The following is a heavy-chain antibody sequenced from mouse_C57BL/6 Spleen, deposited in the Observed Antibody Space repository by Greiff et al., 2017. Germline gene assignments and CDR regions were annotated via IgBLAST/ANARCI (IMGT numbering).Heavy chain of an antibody. V-gene: IGHV1-64*01. CDR1: GYTFTSYW. J-gene: IGHJ1*03. CDR3: ARSGFITTVVAWYFDV. CDR2: IHPNSGST. Sequence: VQLQQPGAELVKPGASVKLSCKASGYTFTSYWMHWVKQRPGQGLEWIGMIHPNSGSTNYNEKFKSKATLTVDKSSSTAYMQLSSLTSEDSAVYYCARSGFITTVVAWYFDVWGTGTTVTVSS. D-gene: IGHD1-1*01.